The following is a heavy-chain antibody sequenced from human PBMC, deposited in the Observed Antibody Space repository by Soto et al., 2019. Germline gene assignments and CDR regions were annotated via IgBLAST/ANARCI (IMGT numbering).Heavy chain of an antibody. CDR2: ISWNSDNV. V-gene: IGHV3-9*01. CDR1: GFTFDDSA. D-gene: IGHD6-19*01. CDR3: AKAVAGWGYFDY. J-gene: IGHJ4*02. Sequence: EVQLVESGGGLVQPGRSLRLSCAASGFTFDDSAMHWVRQAPGKGLEWVSRISWNSDNVGYADSVKGRFTISRDNAKNSLYLQMXSLRTEDXALYYCAKAVAGWGYFDYWGQXTLVT.